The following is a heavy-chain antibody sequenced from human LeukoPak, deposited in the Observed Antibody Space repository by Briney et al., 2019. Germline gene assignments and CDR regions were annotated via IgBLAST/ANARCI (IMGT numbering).Heavy chain of an antibody. CDR1: GYTFTSYG. V-gene: IGHV1-18*01. CDR2: ISAYNGNT. D-gene: IGHD4-11*01. CDR3: AIATVTYYYYYSMHV. Sequence: ASVKVSCKASGYTFTSYGISWVRQAPGQGLEWMGWISAYNGNTKYEQKLQAIVTMTTDTSTSTAYIELRSLRSHDTAVYYCAIATVTYYYYYSMHVLRQGTTVTVSS. J-gene: IGHJ6*02.